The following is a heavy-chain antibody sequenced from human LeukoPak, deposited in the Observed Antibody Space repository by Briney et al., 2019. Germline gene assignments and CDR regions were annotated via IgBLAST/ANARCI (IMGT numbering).Heavy chain of an antibody. CDR1: GGSISSYY. J-gene: IGHJ5*02. CDR2: IYTSGST. D-gene: IGHD5-18*01. Sequence: PSETLSLTCTVSGGSISSYYWSWIRQPAGKGLEWIGRIYTSGSTNYNPPLKSRVTMSVATSKNQFSLKLSSVTAADTAVYYCARDNGGGYSYGSWFDPWGQGTLVTVSS. V-gene: IGHV4-4*07. CDR3: ARDNGGGYSYGSWFDP.